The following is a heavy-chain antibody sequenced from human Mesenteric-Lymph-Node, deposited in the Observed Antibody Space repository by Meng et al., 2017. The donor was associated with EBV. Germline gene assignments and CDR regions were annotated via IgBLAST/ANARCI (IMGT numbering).Heavy chain of an antibody. CDR3: ARGDLGETYFDY. CDR2: MFYSGST. CDR1: GSSISNTIYY. Sequence: LQESGPGPVRPSETLSLTCTVSGSSISNTIYYWGWIRQPPGKGLEWIGTMFYSGSTYYNSSLKSRLTMSVDTSKNHFSLKVRSVTAADTAVYYCARGDLGETYFDYWGQGTLVTVSS. J-gene: IGHJ4*02. D-gene: IGHD2-21*02. V-gene: IGHV4-39*07.